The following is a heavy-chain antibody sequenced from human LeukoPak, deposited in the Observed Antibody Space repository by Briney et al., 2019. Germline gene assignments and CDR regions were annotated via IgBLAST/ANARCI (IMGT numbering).Heavy chain of an antibody. J-gene: IGHJ3*02. D-gene: IGHD3-22*01. CDR2: INPNSGGT. Sequence: GASVKVPCKASGYTFTGYYMHWVRQAPGQGLEWMGWINPNSGGTNYAQKFQGRVTMTRDTSISTAYMELSRLRSDDTAVYYCARESPVFRLTVITEDDAFDIWGQGTMVTVSS. CDR1: GYTFTGYY. V-gene: IGHV1-2*02. CDR3: ARESPVFRLTVITEDDAFDI.